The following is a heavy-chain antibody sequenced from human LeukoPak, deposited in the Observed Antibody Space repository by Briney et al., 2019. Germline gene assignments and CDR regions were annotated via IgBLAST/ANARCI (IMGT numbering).Heavy chain of an antibody. CDR1: GFTFSSSS. CDR2: IIMGSSFT. V-gene: IGHV3-21*05. CDR3: TRDLEFANSIAY. D-gene: IGHD2/OR15-2a*01. J-gene: IGHJ4*02. Sequence: GGSLRLSCAASGFTFSSSSMNWVRQAPGKGLEWVSLIIMGSSFTHYAQSMNGRFTISRDDAKNSMYLQMDRLRAEDTAVYYCTRDLEFANSIAYWGQGTLVAVSS.